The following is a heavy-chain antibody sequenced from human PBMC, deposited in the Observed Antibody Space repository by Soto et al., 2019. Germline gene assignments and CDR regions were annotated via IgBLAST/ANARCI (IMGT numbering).Heavy chain of an antibody. D-gene: IGHD3-16*01. CDR2: ITNDGSST. CDR1: GFSLTHYW. V-gene: IGHV3-74*01. CDR3: ARGGVKAVNYG. Sequence: PGWSMRLSCAASGFSLTHYWMHWVRQAPGKGLVWVSRITNDGSSTSYADSVKGRFTISRDVAKNTLYLQMTGLRAEDTAVYYCARGGVKAVNYGWGQGIRGTVFS. J-gene: IGHJ4*02.